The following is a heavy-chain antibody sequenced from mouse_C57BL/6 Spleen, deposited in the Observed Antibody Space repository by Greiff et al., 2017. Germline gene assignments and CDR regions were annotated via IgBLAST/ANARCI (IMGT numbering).Heavy chain of an antibody. J-gene: IGHJ4*01. Sequence: VQLQQSGPELVKPGASVKISCKASGYTFTDYYMNWVKQSHGKSLEWIGDINPNNGGTSYNQKFKGKATLTVDKSSSTAYMELRSLTSEDSAVYYCAMSSIYYYGSSYDYYAMDYWGQGTSVTVSS. V-gene: IGHV1-26*01. CDR2: INPNNGGT. CDR1: GYTFTDYY. D-gene: IGHD1-1*01. CDR3: AMSSIYYYGSSYDYYAMDY.